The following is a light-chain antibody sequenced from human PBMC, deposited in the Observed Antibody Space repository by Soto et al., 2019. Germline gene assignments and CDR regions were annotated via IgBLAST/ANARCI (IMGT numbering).Light chain of an antibody. J-gene: IGKJ1*01. Sequence: EIVLTQSPGTLSLSPGERATLSCRASQSVSNDYLAWYQQKPGQAPRLLIYGASIRATDIPDRFSGSGSGTDFSLTISRLEPEDFAIYYGQQYGNSPRTFGQGTKVEIK. CDR3: QQYGNSPRT. CDR1: QSVSNDY. V-gene: IGKV3-20*01. CDR2: GAS.